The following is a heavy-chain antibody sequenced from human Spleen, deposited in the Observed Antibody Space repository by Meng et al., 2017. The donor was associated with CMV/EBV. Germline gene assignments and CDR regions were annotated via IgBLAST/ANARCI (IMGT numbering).Heavy chain of an antibody. D-gene: IGHD7-27*01. CDR2: IYYIGNT. V-gene: IGHV4-59*01. Sequence: SETLSLTCTVSGGSISDYYWSWIRQSPGKGLEWIGYIYYIGNTNYNPSLKSRVTMSVDTSRNLFSLNLSSVTAADTAVYYCATVGLGSPLYYPHYWGQGTLVTVSS. CDR1: GGSISDYY. CDR3: ATVGLGSPLYYPHY. J-gene: IGHJ4*02.